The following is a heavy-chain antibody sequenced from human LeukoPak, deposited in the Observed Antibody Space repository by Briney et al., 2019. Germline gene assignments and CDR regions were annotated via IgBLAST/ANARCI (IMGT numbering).Heavy chain of an antibody. CDR3: ARDVGGSLDY. Sequence: PGGSLRLSCAASGFTFSTYWMAWVRQAPGKGLEWVANIKGDESARHQADSVKGRFTISRDNAQNSVYLQINSLRDEHTAVYYCARDVGGSLDYWGQGTLVTVSS. D-gene: IGHD1-26*01. CDR2: IKGDESAR. J-gene: IGHJ4*02. CDR1: GFTFSTYW. V-gene: IGHV3-7*01.